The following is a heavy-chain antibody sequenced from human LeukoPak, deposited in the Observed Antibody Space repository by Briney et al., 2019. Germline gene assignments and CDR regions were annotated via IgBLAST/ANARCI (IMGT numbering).Heavy chain of an antibody. CDR3: ARPHYDILTGYVYFDY. CDR1: GHSFTSYW. D-gene: IGHD3-9*01. CDR2: IYPGDSDT. Sequence: GESLKISCKGSGHSFTSYWIGWVRQMPGKGLEWMGIIYPGDSDTRYSPSFQGQVTISADKSISTAYLQWSSLKASDTAMHYCARPHYDILTGYVYFDYWGQGTLVTVSS. J-gene: IGHJ4*02. V-gene: IGHV5-51*01.